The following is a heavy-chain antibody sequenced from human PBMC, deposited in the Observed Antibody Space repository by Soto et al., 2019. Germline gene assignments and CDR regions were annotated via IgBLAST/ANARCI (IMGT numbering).Heavy chain of an antibody. J-gene: IGHJ1*01. CDR1: GFSLSTSGVG. V-gene: IGHV2-5*02. Sequence: KESGPTLVKPTQTLTLTCTFSGFSLSTSGVGVGWIRQPPGKALEWLALIHWDDDRHYSPSLKSRLTIIKDTSKNQVVLTMVNRDPVDTATYFCAHRPDEGYFKHWGPGSLVTVSS. CDR3: AHRPDEGYFKH. CDR2: IHWDDDR.